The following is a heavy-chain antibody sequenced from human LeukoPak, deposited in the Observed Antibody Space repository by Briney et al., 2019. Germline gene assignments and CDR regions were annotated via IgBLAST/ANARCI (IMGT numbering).Heavy chain of an antibody. J-gene: IGHJ4*02. V-gene: IGHV3-53*01. D-gene: IGHD1-26*01. CDR1: GFTVSTSF. CDR2: IYSGGST. CDR3: ARDRRSQWELPGGVDY. Sequence: PGGSLRLSCAASGFTVSTSFMSWVRQAPGKGLEWVSVIYSGGSTYYADSVKGRFTISRDNSKNTPYLQMNSLRAEDTAVYYCARDRRSQWELPGGVDYWGQGTLVTVSS.